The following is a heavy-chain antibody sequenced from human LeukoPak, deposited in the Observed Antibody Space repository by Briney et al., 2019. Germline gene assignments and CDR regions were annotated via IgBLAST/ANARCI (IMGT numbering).Heavy chain of an antibody. J-gene: IGHJ5*02. V-gene: IGHV3-48*03. CDR2: ISSSGNNK. Sequence: PGGSLRLSCAASGFTFRTSEMNWVRQAPGKGLEWVAYISSSGNNKYYGDSVNGRFTISRDSAKNSLYLQMNSLRDEDTAMFYCAGGIAHNWFDPWGQGTLVTVSS. D-gene: IGHD2-21*01. CDR1: GFTFRTSE. CDR3: AGGIAHNWFDP.